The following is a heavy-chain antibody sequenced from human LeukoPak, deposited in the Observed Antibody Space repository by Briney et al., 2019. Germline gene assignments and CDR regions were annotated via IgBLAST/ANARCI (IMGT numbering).Heavy chain of an antibody. J-gene: IGHJ4*02. D-gene: IGHD3-22*01. CDR2: SSWKSNNI. CDR1: GFTFEDHA. V-gene: IGHV3-9*01. CDR3: ARDFSNGYFRHFDF. Sequence: PGRSLRLSCVTSGFTFEDHAMHWVRQGPGKGLEWLAGSSWKSNNIIYADSVRGRVTISRDNAKNSLFLQMNSLGVEDTALYYCARDFSNGYFRHFDFWGRGTQVTVSS.